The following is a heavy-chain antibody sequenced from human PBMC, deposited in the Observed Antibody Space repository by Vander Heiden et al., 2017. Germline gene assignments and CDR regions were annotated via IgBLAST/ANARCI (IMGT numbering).Heavy chain of an antibody. Sequence: QVQLQESGPGLVKPSETLSLTCTVSGGSISSHYWSWIRQPPGKGLEWLEYIYYSRSTNYNPSLKSRVTISVDTSKNQYSLKLSSVTAADTAVYYWARGKGGSGYYYDSSGYQDLDYWGQGTLVTVSS. CDR3: ARGKGGSGYYYDSSGYQDLDY. CDR1: GGSISSHY. D-gene: IGHD3-22*01. CDR2: IYYSRST. V-gene: IGHV4-59*11. J-gene: IGHJ4*02.